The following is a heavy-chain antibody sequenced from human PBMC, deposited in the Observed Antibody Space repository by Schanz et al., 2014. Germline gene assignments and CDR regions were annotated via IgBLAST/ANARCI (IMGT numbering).Heavy chain of an antibody. Sequence: QVQVVQSGGGLVKPGGSLRLSCAASGFVFGDYYMTWIRQHPGKGLEWIGFIYYRGNTYYNPSLKSRVSISLDPSKTQFFLNLNSLTAADTAVYYCARVPEPGWFDPWGQGTLVTVSS. CDR2: IYYRGNT. D-gene: IGHD1-26*01. J-gene: IGHJ5*02. CDR3: ARVPEPGWFDP. CDR1: GFVFGDYY. V-gene: IGHV4-31*02.